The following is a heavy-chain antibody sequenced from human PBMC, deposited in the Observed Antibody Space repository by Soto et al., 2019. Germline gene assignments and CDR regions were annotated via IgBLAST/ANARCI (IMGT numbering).Heavy chain of an antibody. D-gene: IGHD6-19*01. CDR3: ARLSIAVAGKVDYYYGMDV. J-gene: IGHJ6*02. V-gene: IGHV4-59*01. Sequence: SETLSLTCTVSGDSISSSYWNWIRQAPGKGLEWIGYIDDTGSTNYNPSLKSRVTLSVDPSNNQYSLKLSSVTAADTAVYYCARLSIAVAGKVDYYYGMDVWGQGTTVTVSS. CDR2: IDDTGST. CDR1: GDSISSSY.